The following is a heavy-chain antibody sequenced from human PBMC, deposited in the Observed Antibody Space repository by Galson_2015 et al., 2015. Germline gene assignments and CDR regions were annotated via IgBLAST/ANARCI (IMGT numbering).Heavy chain of an antibody. CDR2: IYHSGST. CDR3: ARARGDYPRAFDI. J-gene: IGHJ3*02. CDR1: GGSISSSNW. D-gene: IGHD4-17*01. V-gene: IGHV4-4*02. Sequence: LTCAVSGGSISSSNWWSWVRQPPGKGLEWIGEIYHSGSTNYNPSLKSRVTISVDKSKNQFSLKLSSVTAADTAVYYCARARGDYPRAFDIWGQGTMVTVSS.